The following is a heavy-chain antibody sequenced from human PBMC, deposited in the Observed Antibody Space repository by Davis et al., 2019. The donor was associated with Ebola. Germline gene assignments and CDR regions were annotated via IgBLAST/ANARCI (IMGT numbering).Heavy chain of an antibody. V-gene: IGHV1-2*02. D-gene: IGHD1-1*01. J-gene: IGHJ4*02. CDR3: ARLGSSNWNDY. CDR1: GYTFTSYD. Sequence: ASVQVSCKASGYTFTSYDINWVRQAPGQGLEWMGWINPNSGDTNYAQKFQGRVTMTRDTSVTTAYMELSRLRSGDTAFYYCARLGSSNWNDYWGQGTLVTVSS. CDR2: INPNSGDT.